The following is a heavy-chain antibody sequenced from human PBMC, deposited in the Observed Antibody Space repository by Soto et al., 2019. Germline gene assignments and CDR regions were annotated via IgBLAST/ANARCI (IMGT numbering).Heavy chain of an antibody. D-gene: IGHD7-27*01. V-gene: IGHV1-69*13. CDR3: ARDRRRLKSTGENAFDI. CDR1: GGTFSSYA. J-gene: IGHJ3*02. Sequence: GASVKVSCKASGGTFSSYAISWVRQAPGQGLEWMGGIIPIFGTANYAQKFQGRVTITADESTSTAYMELSSLRSEDTAVYYCARDRRRLKSTGENAFDIWGQGTMVTVSS. CDR2: IIPIFGTA.